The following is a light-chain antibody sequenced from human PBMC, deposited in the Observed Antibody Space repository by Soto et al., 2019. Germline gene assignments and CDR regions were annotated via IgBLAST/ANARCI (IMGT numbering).Light chain of an antibody. CDR3: QQYNKWPLT. V-gene: IGKV3-15*01. Sequence: EIVMTQSPATLSVSPGERATLSCRASESVSNNLAWYQQKPGQAPRLLIYFASTRATGIPARFSGSGSGTEFTLTSRGLQSVDFGVYYCQQYNKWPLTFGGGTKVETK. CDR1: ESVSNN. CDR2: FAS. J-gene: IGKJ4*02.